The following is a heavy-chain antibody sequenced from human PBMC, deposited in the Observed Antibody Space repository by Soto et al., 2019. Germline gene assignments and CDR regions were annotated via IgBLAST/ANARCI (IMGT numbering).Heavy chain of an antibody. CDR2: IYPGDSDT. V-gene: IGHV5-51*01. D-gene: IGHD1-1*01. CDR1: GYTFTDYW. Sequence: GESLKLSCKGYGYTFTDYWIGWVRQMPGKGLELIGLIYPGDSDTRYSPSFQGRVTISADKSISTAFLQWSSLRASDTAMYYCASQKTVIRGPLSSNCFDPWGQGTLVTVSS. CDR3: ASQKTVIRGPLSSNCFDP. J-gene: IGHJ5*02.